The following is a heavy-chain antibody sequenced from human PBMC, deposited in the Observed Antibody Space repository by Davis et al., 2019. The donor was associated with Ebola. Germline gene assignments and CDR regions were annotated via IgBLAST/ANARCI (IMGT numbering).Heavy chain of an antibody. CDR2: ISSSSSYT. J-gene: IGHJ4*02. CDR1: GFTFSDYY. V-gene: IGHV3-11*05. CDR3: AKDLLAVRGVIYDY. D-gene: IGHD3-10*01. Sequence: GGSLRLSCAASGFTFSDYYMSWIRQAPGKGLEWVSYISSSSSYTNYADSVKGRFTISRDNSKNTLYLQMNSLRAEDTAVYYCAKDLLAVRGVIYDYWGQGTLVTVSS.